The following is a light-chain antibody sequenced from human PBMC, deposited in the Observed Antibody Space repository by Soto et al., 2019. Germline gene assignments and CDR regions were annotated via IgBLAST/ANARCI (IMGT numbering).Light chain of an antibody. CDR3: QHYGSSGT. CDR1: QSVSSN. V-gene: IGKV3-15*01. Sequence: EIVMTQSPATLSVSPGERATLSCRASQSVSSNLAWYQQKPGQAPRLLIYGASTRATGIPARFSGSGSGTDFTLTISSLEPEDFAVYYCQHYGSSGTFGQGTRLENK. CDR2: GAS. J-gene: IGKJ5*01.